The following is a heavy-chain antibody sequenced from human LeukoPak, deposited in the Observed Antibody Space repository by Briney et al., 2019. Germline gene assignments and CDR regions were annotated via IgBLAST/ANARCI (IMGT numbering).Heavy chain of an antibody. CDR1: GGTFSSYA. V-gene: IGHV1-69*06. Sequence: SVKVSCKASGGTFSSYAISWVRQAPGRGLEWMGGIIPIFGTANYAQKFQGRVTITADKSTSTAYMELSSLRSEDTAVYYCARGGSSGWRLTDAFDIWGQGTMVTVSS. CDR2: IIPIFGTA. J-gene: IGHJ3*02. CDR3: ARGGSSGWRLTDAFDI. D-gene: IGHD6-19*01.